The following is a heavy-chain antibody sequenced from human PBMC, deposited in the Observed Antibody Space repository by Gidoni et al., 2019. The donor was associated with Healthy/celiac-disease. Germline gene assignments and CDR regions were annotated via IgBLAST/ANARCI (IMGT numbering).Heavy chain of an antibody. D-gene: IGHD1-1*01. J-gene: IGHJ6*02. CDR2: ISGSGGST. CDR3: AKDPMLEPDVKYYYYYGMDV. Sequence: EVQLLASGGCLVQPGGSLILSCSASGFTFSRYAMSWVRQDPGKGLEWVSAISGSGGSTYYADSVKGRFTISRDNSKNTLYLQMNSLRAEDTAVYYCAKDPMLEPDVKYYYYYGMDVWGQGTTVTVSS. CDR1: GFTFSRYA. V-gene: IGHV3-23*01.